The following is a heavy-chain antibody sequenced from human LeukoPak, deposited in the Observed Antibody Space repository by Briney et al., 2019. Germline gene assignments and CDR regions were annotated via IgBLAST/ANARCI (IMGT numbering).Heavy chain of an antibody. CDR3: AREDCGGDCSTNDY. CDR2: IIPIFGTA. J-gene: IGHJ4*02. CDR1: GGTFSSYA. D-gene: IGHD2-21*01. V-gene: IGHV1-69*13. Sequence: SVKVSCKASGGTFSSYAISWVRQAPGQGLGWMGGIIPIFGTANYAQKFQSRVTITADESTSTAYMELSSLRSEDTAVYYCAREDCGGDCSTNDYWGQGTLVTVSS.